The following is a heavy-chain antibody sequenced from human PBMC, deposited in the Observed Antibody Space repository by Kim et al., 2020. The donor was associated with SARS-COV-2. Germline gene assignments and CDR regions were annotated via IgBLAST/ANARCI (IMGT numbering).Heavy chain of an antibody. J-gene: IGHJ6*02. V-gene: IGHV4-59*01. Sequence: PSLKSRVTISVDTSKNQFYLKMTSVTTADTAVYFCARADIWNNYCFYGMDVWGQGTSVTVSS. D-gene: IGHD1-1*01. CDR3: ARADIWNNYCFYGMDV.